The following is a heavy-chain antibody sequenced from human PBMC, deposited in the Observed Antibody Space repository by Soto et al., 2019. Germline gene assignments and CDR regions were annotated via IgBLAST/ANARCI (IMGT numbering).Heavy chain of an antibody. Sequence: PGGSLRLSCAASGFTFSSYAMHWVRQAPGKGLEWVAVISYDGSNKYYADSVKGRFTISRDNSKNTLYLQMNSLRAEDTAVYYCARDYSSSRIDYWGQGTLVTVSS. D-gene: IGHD6-13*01. CDR3: ARDYSSSRIDY. CDR2: ISYDGSNK. V-gene: IGHV3-30-3*01. J-gene: IGHJ4*02. CDR1: GFTFSSYA.